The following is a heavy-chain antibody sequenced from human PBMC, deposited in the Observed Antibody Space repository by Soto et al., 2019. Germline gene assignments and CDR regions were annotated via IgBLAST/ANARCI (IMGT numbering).Heavy chain of an antibody. CDR1: GYTFTSYG. V-gene: IGHV1-18*01. CDR2: ISAYNGGI. D-gene: IGHD2-2*01. Sequence: ASVKVSSKASGYTFTSYGISWVRQALGQGLEWMGWISAYNGGISYAQKFQGRVTLSRDTSINTAYLELSRLTFDDAAVYFCARERYQVISDGMDVWGQGTTVTVSS. CDR3: ARERYQVISDGMDV. J-gene: IGHJ6*02.